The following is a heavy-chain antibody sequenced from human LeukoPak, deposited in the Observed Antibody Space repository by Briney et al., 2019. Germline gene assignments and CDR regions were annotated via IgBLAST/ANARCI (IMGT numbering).Heavy chain of an antibody. V-gene: IGHV3-30*18. D-gene: IGHD3-22*01. Sequence: GGSLRLSCAASGFTFSSYGMHWVRQAPGKGLGWVAVISYDGSNKYYADSVKGRFTISRDNSKNTLYLQMNSLRAEDTAVYYCAKDDSSGYYLSAFDIWGQGTMVTVSS. CDR3: AKDDSSGYYLSAFDI. CDR1: GFTFSSYG. CDR2: ISYDGSNK. J-gene: IGHJ3*02.